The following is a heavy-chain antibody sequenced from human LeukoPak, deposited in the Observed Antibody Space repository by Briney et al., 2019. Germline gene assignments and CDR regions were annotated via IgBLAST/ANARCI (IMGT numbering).Heavy chain of an antibody. CDR3: ARVSTVTAIPVYFDY. D-gene: IGHD2-21*02. J-gene: IGHJ4*02. Sequence: SETLSLTCSVSGGSITNNNYYWDWIRQPPGKGLEWIGYIYYSGSTNYNPSLKSRVTISVDTSKNQFSLKLSSVTAADMAVYYCARVSTVTAIPVYFDYWGQGTLVTVSS. CDR1: GGSITNNNYY. CDR2: IYYSGST. V-gene: IGHV4-61*05.